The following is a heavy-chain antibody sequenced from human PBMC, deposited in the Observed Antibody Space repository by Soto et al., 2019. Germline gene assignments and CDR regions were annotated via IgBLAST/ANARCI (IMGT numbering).Heavy chain of an antibody. Sequence: PAEPLKIYCKGSGYTLTSYWIAWVRQLPGKGLEWLGSVYPGDSDRRDNPTFQGHVTMSVDKSSNTVYLQWSSLNASDTAMYYCARGGNQLEYWGQGVLVTVSS. D-gene: IGHD6-25*01. CDR2: VYPGDSDR. CDR3: ARGGNQLEY. CDR1: GYTLTSYW. J-gene: IGHJ4*02. V-gene: IGHV5-51*03.